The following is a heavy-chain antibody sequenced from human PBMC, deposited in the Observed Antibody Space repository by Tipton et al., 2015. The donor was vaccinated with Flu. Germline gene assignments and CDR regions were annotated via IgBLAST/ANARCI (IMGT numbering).Heavy chain of an antibody. V-gene: IGHV4-59*05. J-gene: IGHJ4*02. CDR1: GGSVNSYF. CDR3: ARLSFYDVDLKNFYFED. CDR2: MSYSGDT. D-gene: IGHD3-10*02. Sequence: TLSLTCSVSGGSVNSYFWSWIRQPPGKGLEWIGGMSYSGDTYYNPSLKSRVVIFVDTSKNQFSLKLTSVTAADTAAYHCARLSFYDVDLKNFYFEDWGQGILVTVSS.